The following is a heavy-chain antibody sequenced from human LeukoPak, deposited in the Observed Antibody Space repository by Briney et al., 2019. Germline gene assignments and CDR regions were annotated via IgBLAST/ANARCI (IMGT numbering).Heavy chain of an antibody. Sequence: GGSLRLSCAASGFTFSSYGMSWVRQAPGKGLEWVSYISSISNTYYADSVKGRFTISRDNAKNSLYLQMNRLRAEDTAVYYCARDRVTSADDAFDIWGQGTMVTVSS. J-gene: IGHJ3*02. CDR3: ARDRVTSADDAFDI. CDR2: ISSISNT. CDR1: GFTFSSYG. D-gene: IGHD2-2*01. V-gene: IGHV3-21*05.